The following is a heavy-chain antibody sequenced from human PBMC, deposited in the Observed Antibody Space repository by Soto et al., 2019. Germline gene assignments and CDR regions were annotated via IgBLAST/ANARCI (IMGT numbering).Heavy chain of an antibody. D-gene: IGHD2-15*01. CDR1: GFTFTSYA. CDR2: VSGSGDNT. CDR3: ARGSVSSSYSSQAY. Sequence: GGSLRLSCGASGFTFTSYAMTWVRQAPGKGLEWVSVVSGSGDNTFYADSVKGRFTISRDNSKNTLYLQMNSLRAEDTAVYYCARGSVSSSYSSQAYWGQGTLVTVSS. J-gene: IGHJ4*02. V-gene: IGHV3-23*01.